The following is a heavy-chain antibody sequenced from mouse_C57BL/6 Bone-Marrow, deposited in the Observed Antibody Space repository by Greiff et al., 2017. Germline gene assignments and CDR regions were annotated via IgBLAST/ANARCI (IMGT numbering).Heavy chain of an antibody. CDR3: ARSRRLRRGGAMDY. CDR2: IDPNSGGT. Sequence: QVQLQQSGAELVKPGASVKLSCKASGYTFTSYWMHWVKQRPGRGLEWIGRIDPNSGGTKYNEKFKSKATLTADKPSSTAYMQLSSLTSEDSAVYYCARSRRLRRGGAMDYWGQGTSVTVSS. CDR1: GYTFTSYW. D-gene: IGHD2-4*01. V-gene: IGHV1-72*01. J-gene: IGHJ4*01.